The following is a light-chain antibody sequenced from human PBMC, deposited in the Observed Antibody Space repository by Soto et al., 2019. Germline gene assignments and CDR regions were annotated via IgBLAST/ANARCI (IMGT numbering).Light chain of an antibody. CDR1: QGISSY. V-gene: IGKV1-9*01. CDR2: AAS. Sequence: DIHLTQSPSSLSASVGDRVTITCRASQGISSYLAWYQQKPGKAPKLLIYAASTLQSGVPSRFSGSGSGTEFTLTISSLQPDDFATYYCQQYNSYSLTFGGGTKVDIK. CDR3: QQYNSYSLT. J-gene: IGKJ4*01.